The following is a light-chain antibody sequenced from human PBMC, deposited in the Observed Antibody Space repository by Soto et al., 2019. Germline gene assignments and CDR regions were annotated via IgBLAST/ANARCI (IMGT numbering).Light chain of an antibody. J-gene: IGKJ1*01. Sequence: EIVLTQSPGTLSLSPGERATLSCRSSLTVSDNYLAWYQQKAGQVPRLVIYGASSRATGIPDRFSASGSGTDFTLTISRMEPEDFAVYYCQQYIKSPLAFGQGTKVDIK. V-gene: IGKV3-20*01. CDR1: LTVSDNY. CDR3: QQYIKSPLA. CDR2: GAS.